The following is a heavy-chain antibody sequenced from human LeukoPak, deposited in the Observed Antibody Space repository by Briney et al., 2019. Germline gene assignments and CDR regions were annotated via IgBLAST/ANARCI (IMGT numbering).Heavy chain of an antibody. Sequence: GASVKVSCKASGYTFTGYYMHWVRQAPGQGLEWMGWINPNSGGTNYAQKFQGRVTMTRDTSISTAYMELSRLRSDDTAVYYCAKGSDPFRWFGEFTVKLPRPIRHYYFDSWGQGTLVTVSS. J-gene: IGHJ4*02. CDR1: GYTFTGYY. CDR3: AKGSDPFRWFGEFTVKLPRPIRHYYFDS. V-gene: IGHV1-2*02. D-gene: IGHD3-10*01. CDR2: INPNSGGT.